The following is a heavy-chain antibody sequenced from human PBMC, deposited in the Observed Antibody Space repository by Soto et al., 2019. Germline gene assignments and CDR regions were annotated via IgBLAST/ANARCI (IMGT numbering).Heavy chain of an antibody. J-gene: IGHJ3*02. Sequence: GGSLRLSCAASGFTFSSYSMNWVRQAPGRGLEWVSSISSSSSYIYYADSVKGRFTISRDNAKNSLYLQMNSLRAEDTAVYYCARGELRAFDIWGQGTMVTVSS. CDR1: GFTFSSYS. D-gene: IGHD1-7*01. V-gene: IGHV3-21*01. CDR2: ISSSSSYI. CDR3: ARGELRAFDI.